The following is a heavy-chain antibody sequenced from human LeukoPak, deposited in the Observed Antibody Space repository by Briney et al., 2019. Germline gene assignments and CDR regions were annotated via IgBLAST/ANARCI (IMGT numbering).Heavy chain of an antibody. CDR1: GFTFGNYP. V-gene: IGHV3-23*01. CDR2: ISGSGGST. D-gene: IGHD6-6*01. Sequence: GGSLRLSCAASGFTFGNYPMHWVRQAPGKGLEWVSAISGSGGSTYYADSVKGRFTISRDNSKNTLYLQMNSLRAEDTAVYYCAKSEDGSSLYFDYWGQGTLVTVSS. J-gene: IGHJ4*02. CDR3: AKSEDGSSLYFDY.